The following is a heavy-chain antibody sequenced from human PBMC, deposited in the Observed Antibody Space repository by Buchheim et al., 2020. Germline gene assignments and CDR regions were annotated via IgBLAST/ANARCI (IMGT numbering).Heavy chain of an antibody. CDR2: ISSSGSTI. D-gene: IGHD6-13*01. CDR1: GFTFSSYE. J-gene: IGHJ4*02. Sequence: EVQLVESGGGLVQPGGSLRLSCAASGFTFSSYEMNWVRQAPGKGLEWVSYISSSGSTIYYADSVKGRFTISRDNAKNSLYLQMNSLRAEDTAVYYCARWSYSSSWYAVGHFDYWGQGTL. V-gene: IGHV3-48*03. CDR3: ARWSYSSSWYAVGHFDY.